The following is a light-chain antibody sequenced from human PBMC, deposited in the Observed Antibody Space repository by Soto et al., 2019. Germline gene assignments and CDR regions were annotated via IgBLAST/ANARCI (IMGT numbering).Light chain of an antibody. J-gene: IGKJ1*01. CDR2: GAS. Sequence: EIVLTQSPGTLSLSPGERATLSCRASQSISGTFLAWYQHKPGQAPRVLIYGASRRATGIPDRFSGSGSGLDFALPISTLEPEHFALYHSQQHDSGWTFGQGTKVE. V-gene: IGKV3-20*01. CDR3: QQHDSGWT. CDR1: QSISGTF.